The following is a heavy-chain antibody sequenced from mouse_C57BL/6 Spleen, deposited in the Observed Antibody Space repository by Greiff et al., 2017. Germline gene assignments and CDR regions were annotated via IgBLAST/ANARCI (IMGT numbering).Heavy chain of an antibody. CDR2: ISSGGSYT. V-gene: IGHV5-6*01. Sequence: EVNVVESGGDLVKPGGSLKLSCAASGFTFSSYGMSWVRQTPDKRLEWVATISSGGSYTYYPDSVKGRFTISRDNAKNTLYLQMSSLKSEDTAMYYCARTLLTYYAMDYWGQGTSVTVSS. D-gene: IGHD1-1*01. CDR3: ARTLLTYYAMDY. J-gene: IGHJ4*01. CDR1: GFTFSSYG.